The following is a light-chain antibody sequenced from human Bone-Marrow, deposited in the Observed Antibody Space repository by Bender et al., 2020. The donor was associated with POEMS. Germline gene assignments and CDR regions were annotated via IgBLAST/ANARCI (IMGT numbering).Light chain of an antibody. CDR1: SSNIGTNP. CDR3: SSLTSGPTWV. Sequence: SALTQPASVSGSPGQSITISCSGSSSNIGTNPVNWYQQLPGTAPKLLIYINNQRPSGVPDRFSGSKSGKTASLTISGLQAEDEAAYYCSSLTSGPTWVFGGGTKLTVL. V-gene: IGLV1-44*01. J-gene: IGLJ3*02. CDR2: INN.